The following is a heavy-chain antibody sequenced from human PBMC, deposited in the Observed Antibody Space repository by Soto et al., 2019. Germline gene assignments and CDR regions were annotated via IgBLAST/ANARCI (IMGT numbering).Heavy chain of an antibody. V-gene: IGHV4-4*02. D-gene: IGHD4-17*01. Sequence: SETLSLTCAVSFGSITSANWWTWVRQPPGKELEWLGEIYHTGTTNYNPSLKNRVTISVDKSKNLFSLRLFSVTAADTAVYYCGAHAGATYGHLDSWGRGTMVTVSS. J-gene: IGHJ4*02. CDR2: IYHTGTT. CDR3: GAHAGATYGHLDS. CDR1: FGSITSANW.